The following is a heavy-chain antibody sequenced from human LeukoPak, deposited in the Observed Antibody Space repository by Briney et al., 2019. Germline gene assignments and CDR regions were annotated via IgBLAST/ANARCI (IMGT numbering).Heavy chain of an antibody. D-gene: IGHD3-16*01. CDR2: ISPNSGGT. J-gene: IGHJ4*02. Sequence: ASVKVSFKASGYTFTGYYVHWVRQAPGQGLEWMGWISPNSGGTNYAQKFQGRVTMTRDTSISTAYMELSSLRSDDTALYYCARGGDTYDDYGYWGQGTLVTVSS. CDR1: GYTFTGYY. CDR3: ARGGDTYDDYGY. V-gene: IGHV1-2*02.